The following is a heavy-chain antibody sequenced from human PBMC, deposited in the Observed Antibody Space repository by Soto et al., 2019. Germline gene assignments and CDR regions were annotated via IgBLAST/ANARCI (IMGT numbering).Heavy chain of an antibody. D-gene: IGHD3-10*01. V-gene: IGHV4-39*01. J-gene: IGHJ5*02. CDR1: GGSISSSSYY. CDR2: IYYSGST. Sequence: QLQLQESGPGLVKPSETLSLTCTVSGGSISSSSYYWGWIRQPPGKGLEWIGSIYYSGSTYYNPSLKSRVTISVDTSKNQFSLKLSSVTAADTAVYYCARASITMVRGVKSWFDPWGQGTLVTVSS. CDR3: ARASITMVRGVKSWFDP.